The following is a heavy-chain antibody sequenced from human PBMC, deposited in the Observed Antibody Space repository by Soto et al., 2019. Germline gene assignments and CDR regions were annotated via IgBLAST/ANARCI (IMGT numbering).Heavy chain of an antibody. Sequence: SETLSLTCTVSGGSISSGDYYWSWIRQPPGKGLEWIGYIYYSGSTYYTPSLKSRVTISVDTSKNQFSLKLSSVTAADTVVYYCARAVTMPYFDYWGQGTLVTVSS. CDR2: IYYSGST. J-gene: IGHJ4*02. CDR1: GGSISSGDYY. D-gene: IGHD3-10*01. CDR3: ARAVTMPYFDY. V-gene: IGHV4-30-4*01.